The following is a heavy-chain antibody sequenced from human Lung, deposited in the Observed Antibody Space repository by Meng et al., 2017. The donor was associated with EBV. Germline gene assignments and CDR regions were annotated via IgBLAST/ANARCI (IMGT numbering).Heavy chain of an antibody. CDR1: GFIFSNYN. D-gene: IGHD1-7*01. J-gene: IGHJ5*02. V-gene: IGHV3-21*02. CDR2: ISSGNSYI. Sequence: EVQLVESGGGLVKPGESLRLSCAASGFIFSNYNMNWVRQAPGKGLEWVSSISSGNSYIYYADSVKGRFTISRDNAKNSLSLQMNSLRAEDTAVYYCARLSGTGWCDPWGQGTLVTVSA. CDR3: ARLSGTGWCDP.